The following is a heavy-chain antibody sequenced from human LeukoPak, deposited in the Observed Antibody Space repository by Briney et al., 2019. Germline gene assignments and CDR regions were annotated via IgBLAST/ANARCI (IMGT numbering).Heavy chain of an antibody. D-gene: IGHD3-22*01. J-gene: IGHJ3*02. Sequence: SETLSLTCTVSGGSISSGGYYWSWIRQPPGKGLEWIGYIYQSGSTFYNPSLKSRVAISVDRSKSQFSLKLSSVTAADTAVYYCARGDHYDSSAFDIWGQGTMVTVSS. V-gene: IGHV4-30-2*01. CDR2: IYQSGST. CDR1: GGSISSGGYY. CDR3: ARGDHYDSSAFDI.